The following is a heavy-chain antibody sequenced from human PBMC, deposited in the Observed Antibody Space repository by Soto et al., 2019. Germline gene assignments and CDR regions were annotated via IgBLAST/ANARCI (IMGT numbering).Heavy chain of an antibody. V-gene: IGHV3-33*01. CDR3: ARGGYCSGGSCKDAFDI. D-gene: IGHD2-15*01. Sequence: QVQLVESGGGVVQPGRSLRLSCAASGFTFSSYGMHWVRQAPGKGLERVAVIWYDGSNKYYADSVKGRFTISRDNSKNTLYLQMNSLRAEDTAVYYCARGGYCSGGSCKDAFDIWGQGTMVTVSS. CDR2: IWYDGSNK. J-gene: IGHJ3*02. CDR1: GFTFSSYG.